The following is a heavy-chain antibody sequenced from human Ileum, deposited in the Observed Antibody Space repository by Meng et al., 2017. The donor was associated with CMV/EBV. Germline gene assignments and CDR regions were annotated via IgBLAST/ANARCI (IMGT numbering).Heavy chain of an antibody. D-gene: IGHD6-6*01. CDR1: GGSINNYY. Sequence: QVHLQESGPGLVKPSETLSLTCTVSGGSINNYYWSWIRQPPGKGLEWIGYVYYTGRTEYNPSLKSRISISVDTSKNQFSLKLNSVTTADTAMYYCTRDLGTSSSGVWGQGTLVTVSS. J-gene: IGHJ4*02. CDR2: VYYTGRT. V-gene: IGHV4-59*01. CDR3: TRDLGTSSSGV.